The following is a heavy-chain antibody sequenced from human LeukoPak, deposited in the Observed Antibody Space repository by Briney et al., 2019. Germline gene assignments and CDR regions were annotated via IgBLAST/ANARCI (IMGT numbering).Heavy chain of an antibody. J-gene: IGHJ4*02. V-gene: IGHV3-23*01. CDR2: ISGRGASK. D-gene: IGHD2-2*01. Sequence: PGGSLRLSCAASGFTVNSNYMNWVHQAPGKGLEWVSGISGRGASKYYADSVKGRFTISRDNSKNTLYLQMNSLRAEDTAVYYCAKGVVVAPDVTPFDYWGQGTLVTVSS. CDR3: AKGVVVAPDVTPFDY. CDR1: GFTVNSNY.